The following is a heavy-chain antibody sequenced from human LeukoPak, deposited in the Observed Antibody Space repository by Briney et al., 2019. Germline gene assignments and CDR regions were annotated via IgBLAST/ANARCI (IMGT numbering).Heavy chain of an antibody. D-gene: IGHD6-6*01. CDR1: GFSFSSYT. CDR3: ARDRGGYSSSSTDY. J-gene: IGHJ4*02. CDR2: ITSSSGTM. V-gene: IGHV3-48*01. Sequence: GGSLRLSCAASGFSFSSYTMNWVRQAPGKGLEWVSYITSSSGTMDYADSVKGRFTISRDNDKNSLYLQMNSLRAEDTAVYFCARDRGGYSSSSTDYWGQGILVTVSS.